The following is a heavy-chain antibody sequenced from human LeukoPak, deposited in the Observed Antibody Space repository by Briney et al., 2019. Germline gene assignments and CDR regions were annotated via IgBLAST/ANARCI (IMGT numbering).Heavy chain of an antibody. J-gene: IGHJ6*02. CDR1: GYTFTSYG. CDR3: ARGTGDYYYYYYGMDV. CDR2: ISAYNGNT. V-gene: IGHV1-18*01. D-gene: IGHD7-27*01. Sequence: ASVKVSCKASGYTFTSYGISWVRQAPGQGLEWMGWISAYNGNTNYAQKLQGRVTMTTDTSTSTAYMELRSLRSDDTAVYYCARGTGDYYYYYYGMDVWGQGTTVTVSS.